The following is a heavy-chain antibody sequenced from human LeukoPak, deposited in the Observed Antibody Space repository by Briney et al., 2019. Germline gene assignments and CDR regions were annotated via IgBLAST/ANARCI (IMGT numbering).Heavy chain of an antibody. Sequence: GGSLRLSCAASGFTFSSYGMHWVRQAPGKGLEWVAVISYDGSNKYYADSVKGRFTISRDNAKNTLFLQMNSLRVEDTAVYYCASRRDGPYSQMTWGQGALVTVSS. J-gene: IGHJ4*02. CDR1: GFTFSSYG. V-gene: IGHV3-30*03. CDR3: ASRRDGPYSQMT. CDR2: ISYDGSNK. D-gene: IGHD3-16*01.